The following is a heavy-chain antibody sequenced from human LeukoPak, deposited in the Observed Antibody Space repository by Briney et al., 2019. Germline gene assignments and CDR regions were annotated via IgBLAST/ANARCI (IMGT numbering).Heavy chain of an antibody. CDR3: ASSWHDDAFDI. V-gene: IGHV3-30-3*01. Sequence: GRSLRLSCAPSGFTFSSYAMHWVRQAPGKGLEWVAVISYDGSNKYYADSVKGRFTISRDNSKNTLYLQMNSLRAEDTAVYYCASSWHDDAFDIWGQGTMVTVSS. CDR2: ISYDGSNK. J-gene: IGHJ3*02. CDR1: GFTFSSYA.